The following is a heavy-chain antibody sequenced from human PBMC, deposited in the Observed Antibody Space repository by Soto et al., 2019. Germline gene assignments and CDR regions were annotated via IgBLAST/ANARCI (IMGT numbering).Heavy chain of an antibody. CDR3: ARTYYDFWSGYYGHFDY. V-gene: IGHV1-8*01. Sequence: ASMEVSFQASGYTFTRYDINWVRKATGQGLEWMGWMNPNSGNTGYAQKFQGRVTMTRNTSISTAYMELSSLRSEDTAVYYCARTYYDFWSGYYGHFDYWGQGTLVTVSS. D-gene: IGHD3-3*01. CDR1: GYTFTRYD. CDR2: MNPNSGNT. J-gene: IGHJ4*02.